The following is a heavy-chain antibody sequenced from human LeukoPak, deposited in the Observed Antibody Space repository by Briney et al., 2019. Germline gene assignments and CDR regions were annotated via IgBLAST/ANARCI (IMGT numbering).Heavy chain of an antibody. J-gene: IGHJ4*02. CDR3: ATTGIAAARDFDF. CDR1: GGSFSGYY. V-gene: IGHV4-34*01. Sequence: PSETLSLTCAVYGGSFSGYYWSWIRQPPGKGLEWIGEINHSGSTNYNPSLKSRVTISIDPSKNQFSLKLTSVTAADTAVYYCATTGIAAARDFDFWGQGTLVTVSS. D-gene: IGHD6-13*01. CDR2: INHSGST.